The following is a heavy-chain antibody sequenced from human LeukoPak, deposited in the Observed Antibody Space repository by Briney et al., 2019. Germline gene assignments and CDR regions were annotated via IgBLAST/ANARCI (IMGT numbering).Heavy chain of an antibody. CDR2: IYYSGST. Sequence: PSETLSLTCTVSGGSISSSSYYWGWIRQPPGKGLEWIGSIYYSGSTYYNPSLKSRVTISVDTSKNQFSLKLSSVTAADTAVYYCARVGKIEGASPYYYGSGSYLFDPWGQGTLVTVSS. D-gene: IGHD3-10*01. V-gene: IGHV4-39*01. CDR1: GGSISSSSYY. CDR3: ARVGKIEGASPYYYGSGSYLFDP. J-gene: IGHJ5*02.